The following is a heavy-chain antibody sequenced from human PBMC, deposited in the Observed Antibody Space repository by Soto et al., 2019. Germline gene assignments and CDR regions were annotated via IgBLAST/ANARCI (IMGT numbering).Heavy chain of an antibody. D-gene: IGHD6-13*01. V-gene: IGHV1-3*01. J-gene: IGHJ6*02. CDR1: GYTFTSYA. CDR2: INAGNGNT. Sequence: QVQLVQSGAEVKKPGASVKVSCKASGYTFTSYAMHWVRQAPGQRLEWMGWINAGNGNTKYSQKFQGRVTITRDTSASTAYMELSSLRSEDTAVYYCARGRSSWTSYCYSGMDVWGQGTTVTVSS. CDR3: ARGRSSWTSYCYSGMDV.